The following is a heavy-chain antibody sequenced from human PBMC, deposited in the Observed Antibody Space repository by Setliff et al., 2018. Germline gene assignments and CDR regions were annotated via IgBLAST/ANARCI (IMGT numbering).Heavy chain of an antibody. Sequence: KASETLSLTCSVSGGSISSGSDYWTWIRQPAGKGLEWIGHIYTSGSTNYNPSLKSRVTISVDMSKNQFSLKLSSVTAADTAVYYCARAISGWYSAHYYYMDVWGKGTAVTVSS. J-gene: IGHJ6*03. CDR1: GGSISSGSDY. D-gene: IGHD6-19*01. V-gene: IGHV4-61*09. CDR2: IYTSGST. CDR3: ARAISGWYSAHYYYMDV.